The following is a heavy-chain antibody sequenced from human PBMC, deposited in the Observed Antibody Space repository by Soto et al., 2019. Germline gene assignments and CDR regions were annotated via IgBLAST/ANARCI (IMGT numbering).Heavy chain of an antibody. D-gene: IGHD1-1*01. CDR1: GFSFVSYA. CDR3: AKDRNWNGIFED. J-gene: IGHJ4*02. CDR2: ISGSGATT. V-gene: IGHV3-23*01. Sequence: EVQLLASGGGSVQPGGSLRLSCAVSGFSFVSYAMSWVRQAPGKGLEWVSGISGSGATTYYADSVKGRFTISRDNSKNTLYLQMNSLRAEDTAVYYCAKDRNWNGIFEDWGQGTLVTVSS.